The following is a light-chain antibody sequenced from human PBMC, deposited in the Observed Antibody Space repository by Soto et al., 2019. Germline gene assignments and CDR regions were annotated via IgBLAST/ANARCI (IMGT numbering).Light chain of an antibody. CDR1: QSVSSD. J-gene: IGKJ1*01. CDR3: QQHHNWPPWT. CDR2: GAS. Sequence: EIVMTQSPVTLSVSPGERATLSCRASQSVSSDLAWYQQKPGQAPRLLIYGASTRATGIPDRFSGSGSGTEFTLTISSLQSEDFAVYYCQQHHNWPPWTFGQGTRVEI. V-gene: IGKV3-15*01.